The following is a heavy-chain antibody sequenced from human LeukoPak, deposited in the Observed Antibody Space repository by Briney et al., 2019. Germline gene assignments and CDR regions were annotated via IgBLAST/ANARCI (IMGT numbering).Heavy chain of an antibody. V-gene: IGHV4-34*01. CDR1: GGSFSGYY. Sequence: SETLSLTCAVYGGSFSGYYWSWLRQPPGKGLEWIGEINHSGSTNYNPSLKSRVTISVDTSKNQFSLKLSSVTAADTAVYYCARVASDCSSTSCPTGSYQDYWGQGTLVTVSS. CDR2: INHSGST. D-gene: IGHD2-2*01. CDR3: ARVASDCSSTSCPTGSYQDY. J-gene: IGHJ4*02.